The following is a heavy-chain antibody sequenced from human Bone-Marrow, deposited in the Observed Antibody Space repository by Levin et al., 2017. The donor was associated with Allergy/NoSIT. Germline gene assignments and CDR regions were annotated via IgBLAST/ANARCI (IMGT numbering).Heavy chain of an antibody. CDR1: GFTFSDYY. CDR2: ISSSGSTI. D-gene: IGHD6-6*01. Sequence: GESLKISCAASGFTFSDYYMSWIRQAPGKGLEWVSYISSSGSTIYYADSVKGRFTISRDNAKNSLYLQMNSLRAEDTAVYYCARNPGSSSSYFDYWGQGTLVTVSS. V-gene: IGHV3-11*01. CDR3: ARNPGSSSSYFDY. J-gene: IGHJ4*02.